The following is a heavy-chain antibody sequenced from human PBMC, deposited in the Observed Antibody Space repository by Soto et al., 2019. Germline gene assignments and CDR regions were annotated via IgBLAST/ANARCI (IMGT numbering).Heavy chain of an antibody. V-gene: IGHV4-59*01. J-gene: IGHJ6*03. CDR2: IYYSGST. CDR1: GGSISSYY. Sequence: QVQLQESGPGLVKPSETLSLTCTVSGGSISSYYWSWIRQHPGKGLEWIGYIYYSGSTNYNPSLNSRVTISVDTSKNQFSLKLSSVTAADTAVYYCASALYSNGYYYYYMDFWGKWTTVTVSS. CDR3: ASALYSNGYYYYYMDF. D-gene: IGHD4-4*01.